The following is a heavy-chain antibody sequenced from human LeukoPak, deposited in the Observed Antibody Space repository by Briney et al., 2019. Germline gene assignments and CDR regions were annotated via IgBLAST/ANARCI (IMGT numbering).Heavy chain of an antibody. CDR3: ARGEDVDTAMPQDY. CDR2: IYYSGST. V-gene: IGHV4-59*01. CDR1: GGSISSYY. D-gene: IGHD5-18*01. Sequence: SETLSLTCTVSGGSISSYYWSWIRQPPGKGLEWIGYIYYSGSTNYNPSLKSRVTISVDTSKNQFSLKLSSVTAADTAVYYCARGEDVDTAMPQDYWGQGTLVTVSS. J-gene: IGHJ4*02.